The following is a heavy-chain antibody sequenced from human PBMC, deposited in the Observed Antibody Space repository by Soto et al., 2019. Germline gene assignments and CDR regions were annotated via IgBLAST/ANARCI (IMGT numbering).Heavy chain of an antibody. V-gene: IGHV4-59*01. D-gene: IGHD2-15*01. CDR3: AREDVVPAQGLGMDV. CDR2: IYYSGST. CDR1: GGSISSYY. J-gene: IGHJ6*02. Sequence: SETLSLTCTVSGGSISSYYWSWIRQPPGKGLEWIGYIYYSGSTNYNPSLKIRVTISVDTSKNQFSLQLSSVTAADTAVYYWAREDVVPAQGLGMDVWGQGTTVTVSS.